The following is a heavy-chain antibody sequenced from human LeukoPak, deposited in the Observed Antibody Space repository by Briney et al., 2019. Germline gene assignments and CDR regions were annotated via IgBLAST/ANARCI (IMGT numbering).Heavy chain of an antibody. Sequence: LAGGSLRLSCTVSGFTFGDYAINWVRQAPGKGLEWVGFIRSKAFGETAEYAASVKGRFTISRDDSKSIAYLQMNSLKTEDTAVHYCTRDRGSSTLGDYWGQGTLVTVSS. V-gene: IGHV3-49*04. CDR1: GFTFGDYA. J-gene: IGHJ4*02. CDR2: IRSKAFGETA. CDR3: TRDRGSSTLGDY. D-gene: IGHD7-27*01.